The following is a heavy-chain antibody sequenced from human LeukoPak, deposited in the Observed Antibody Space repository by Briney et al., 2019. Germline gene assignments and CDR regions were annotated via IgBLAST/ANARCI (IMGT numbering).Heavy chain of an antibody. J-gene: IGHJ6*03. V-gene: IGHV4-39*07. Sequence: SETLSLTCTVSGGSISSSSYYWGWIRQPPGQGLEWIGSIYYSGSTYYNPSLKSRVTISVDTSKNQFSLKLSSVTAADTAVYYCASEDTDSSGYLFYYYYYYYMDVWGKGTTVTVSS. CDR3: ASEDTDSSGYLFYYYYYYYMDV. CDR2: IYYSGST. CDR1: GGSISSSSYY. D-gene: IGHD3-22*01.